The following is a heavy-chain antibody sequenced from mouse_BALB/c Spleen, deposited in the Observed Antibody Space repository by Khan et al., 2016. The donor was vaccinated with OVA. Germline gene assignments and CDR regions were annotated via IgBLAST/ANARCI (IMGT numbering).Heavy chain of an antibody. CDR3: AGKDYYDCDPFPY. Sequence: EVQLQESGPGLVKPSQSLSLTCTVTGYSITSEYAWNWIRQFPGNKLEWMGYINYSGNTRFNPSLKSRTSITRDPSKNQFFLQLNSVTTEDTATYYCAGKDYYDCDPFPYWGQGTLVTVSA. J-gene: IGHJ3*01. D-gene: IGHD2-4*01. CDR2: INYSGNT. CDR1: GYSITSEYA. V-gene: IGHV3-2*02.